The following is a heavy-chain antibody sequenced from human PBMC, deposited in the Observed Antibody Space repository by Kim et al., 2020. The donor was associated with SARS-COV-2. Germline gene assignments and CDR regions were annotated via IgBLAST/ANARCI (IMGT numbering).Heavy chain of an antibody. J-gene: IGHJ4*02. Sequence: GESLKMSCKASGYTFTTYWIGWVRQMPGKGLEWVGVIFPDGSDTRYSPSFQGQVTISADKSISTAYLQWSSLKASDTAMYYCARHRWESLPFDYWGQGTL. D-gene: IGHD1-26*01. CDR3: ARHRWESLPFDY. CDR2: IFPDGSDT. CDR1: GYTFTTYW. V-gene: IGHV5-51*01.